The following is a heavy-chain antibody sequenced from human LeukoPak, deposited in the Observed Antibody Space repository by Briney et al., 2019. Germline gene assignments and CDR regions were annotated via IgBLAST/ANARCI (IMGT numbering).Heavy chain of an antibody. J-gene: IGHJ4*02. CDR2: IYYSGST. CDR1: GGSISSGGYY. V-gene: IGHV4-31*03. Sequence: SQTLSLTCTVSGGSISSGGYYWSWIRQHPGKGLEWIGYIYYSGSTYYNPSLKSRVTISVDTPKNQFSLKLSSVTAADTAVYYCAGLSSGWYEGDYWGQGTLVTVSS. D-gene: IGHD6-19*01. CDR3: AGLSSGWYEGDY.